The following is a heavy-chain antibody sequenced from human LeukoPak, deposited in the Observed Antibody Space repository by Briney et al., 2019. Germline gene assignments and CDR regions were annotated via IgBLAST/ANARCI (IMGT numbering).Heavy chain of an antibody. D-gene: IGHD4-17*01. V-gene: IGHV4-34*01. Sequence: SETLSLTCAVYGGSFGGYYWSWIRQPPGKGLEWIGEINHSGSTNYNPSLKSRVTISVDTSKNQFSLKLSSVTAADTAVYYCASWPEDYGDYDVDYWGQGTLVTVSS. CDR2: INHSGST. CDR3: ASWPEDYGDYDVDY. CDR1: GGSFGGYY. J-gene: IGHJ4*02.